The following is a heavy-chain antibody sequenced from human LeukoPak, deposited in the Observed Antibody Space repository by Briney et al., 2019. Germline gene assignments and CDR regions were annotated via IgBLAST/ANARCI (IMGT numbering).Heavy chain of an antibody. Sequence: PGGSLRLSCAASGFIFRTYWMSWARQAPGKGLEWVASINQGGSETYYVEAVKRRFTISRDNAMNSFFLQMNSLRAEDTAVYYCARLIGDRTIYDYWGQGTLVSVSS. J-gene: IGHJ4*02. D-gene: IGHD6-6*01. CDR3: ARLIGDRTIYDY. V-gene: IGHV3-7*01. CDR1: GFIFRTYW. CDR2: INQGGSET.